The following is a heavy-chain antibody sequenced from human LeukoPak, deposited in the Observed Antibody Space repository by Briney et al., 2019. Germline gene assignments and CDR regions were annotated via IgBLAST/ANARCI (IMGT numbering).Heavy chain of an antibody. CDR1: GYTFTDYY. V-gene: IGHV1-2*02. Sequence: ASVKVSRKASGYTFTDYYMHWVRQAPGQGLEWMGWINPNSGGTKYAQKFQGRVTMTRDTSISTAYMELSRLRSDDTAVYYCAREGEGYLDNWGQGTLVTVSS. J-gene: IGHJ4*02. CDR2: INPNSGGT. CDR3: AREGEGYLDN.